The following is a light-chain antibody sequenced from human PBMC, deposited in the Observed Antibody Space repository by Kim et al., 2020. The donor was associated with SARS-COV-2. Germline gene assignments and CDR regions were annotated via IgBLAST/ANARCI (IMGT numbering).Light chain of an antibody. J-gene: IGKJ2*01. V-gene: IGKV3-11*01. CDR1: QSVRSY. CDR2: DAS. Sequence: SLSPGERATLSCRASQSVRSYLAWYQQRPGQAPRLLIYDASMRATGIPARFSGGGSGTDFTLTISSLEPEDSAVYYCQQRTNWLYTFGQGTKLEI. CDR3: QQRTNWLYT.